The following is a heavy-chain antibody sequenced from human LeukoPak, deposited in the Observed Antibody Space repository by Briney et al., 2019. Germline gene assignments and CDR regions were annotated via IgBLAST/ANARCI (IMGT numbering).Heavy chain of an antibody. CDR1: GGSFSSYA. J-gene: IGHJ4*02. Sequence: SVKVSCKASGGSFSSYAISWVRQAPGQGLEWVGGIIPIFGTANYAQKFQGRVTITADESTSTAYMELSSLRSEDTAVYYCARVYSYGTFDYWGQGTLVTVSS. CDR2: IIPIFGTA. D-gene: IGHD5-18*01. V-gene: IGHV1-69*01. CDR3: ARVYSYGTFDY.